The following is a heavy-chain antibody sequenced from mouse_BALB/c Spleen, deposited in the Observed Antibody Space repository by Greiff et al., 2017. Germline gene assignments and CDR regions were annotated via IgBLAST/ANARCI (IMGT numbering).Heavy chain of an antibody. CDR3: ARATVVAHFDY. CDR1: GFNIKDYY. CDR2: IDPENGNT. V-gene: IGHV14-1*02. J-gene: IGHJ2*01. Sequence: VQLQQSGAELVRPGALVKLSCKASGFNIKDYYMHWVKQRPEQGLEWIGWIDPENGNTIYDPKFQGKASITADTSSNPAYLQLSSLTSEDTAVYYCARATVVAHFDYWGQGTTLTVAS. D-gene: IGHD1-1*01.